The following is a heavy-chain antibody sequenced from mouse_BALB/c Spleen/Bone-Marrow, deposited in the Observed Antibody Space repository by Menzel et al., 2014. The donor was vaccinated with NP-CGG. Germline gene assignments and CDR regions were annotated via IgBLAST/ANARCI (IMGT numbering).Heavy chain of an antibody. CDR3: ARVNPWYFDV. CDR2: IDPASGDT. CDR1: GFNIKDTY. Sequence: EVKLVESGAELVKPGASVKLSCTASGFNIKDTYIHWVMHRPEQGLAWIGRIDPASGDTKFDPKFQGKATITADTSSNTAYLQVTSLTSEDTAVYYCARVNPWYFDVWGAGTTVTVSS. V-gene: IGHV14-3*02. D-gene: IGHD2-2*01. J-gene: IGHJ1*01.